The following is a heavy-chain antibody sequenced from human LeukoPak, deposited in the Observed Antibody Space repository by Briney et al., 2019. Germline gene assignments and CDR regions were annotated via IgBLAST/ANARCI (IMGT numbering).Heavy chain of an antibody. CDR3: ARGDIIYYDFWSSYLFHYFDY. J-gene: IGHJ4*02. V-gene: IGHV4-34*01. D-gene: IGHD3-3*01. Sequence: PSETLSLACAVYGGSFSGYYWSWIRQAPGKGPEWIGEINHSGTTNYNPSLKSCVTISIDTSKNQFSLKLTSVTAADTAVYYCARGDIIYYDFWSSYLFHYFDYWGQGNLVTVSS. CDR1: GGSFSGYY. CDR2: INHSGTT.